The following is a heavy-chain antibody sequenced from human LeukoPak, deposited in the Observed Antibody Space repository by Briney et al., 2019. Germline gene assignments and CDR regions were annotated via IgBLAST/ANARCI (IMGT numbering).Heavy chain of an antibody. CDR2: IYHSGST. D-gene: IGHD1-20*01. Sequence: SETLSLTCTVSGYSISSGYYWGWTRQPPGKGLEWIGTIYHSGSTYYNPSLKSRVTISVDTSKNQFSLKLSSVTAADTAVYYCARERGDNWNVGPWGQGTLVSVSS. CDR1: GYSISSGYY. V-gene: IGHV4-38-2*02. CDR3: ARERGDNWNVGP. J-gene: IGHJ5*02.